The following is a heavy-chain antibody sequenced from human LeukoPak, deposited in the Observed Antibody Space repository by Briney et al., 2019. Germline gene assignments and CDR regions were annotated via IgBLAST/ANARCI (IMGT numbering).Heavy chain of an antibody. V-gene: IGHV4-34*01. CDR1: GGSFSGYY. CDR2: INHSGST. D-gene: IGHD2-2*01. Sequence: SETLSLTCAVYGGSFSGYYWSWIRQPPGKGLEWIGEINHSGSTNYNPSLKSRVTISVDTSKNQFSLKLSSVTAADTAVYYCARGHVVVVPAAIKAPRRYYFDYWGQGTLVTVSS. CDR3: ARGHVVVVPAAIKAPRRYYFDY. J-gene: IGHJ4*02.